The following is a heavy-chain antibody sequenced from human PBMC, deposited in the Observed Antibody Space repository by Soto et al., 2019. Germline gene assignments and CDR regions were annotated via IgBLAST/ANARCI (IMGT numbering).Heavy chain of an antibody. CDR3: ARHATVDIVANIMDGHYGMDV. V-gene: IGHV5-10-1*01. Sequence: PGESLKISCKGSGYSFTSYWISWVRQMPGKSLEWMGRIDPSDSYTNYSPSFQGHVTISADKSISTAYLQWSSLKASDTAMYYCARHATVDIVANIMDGHYGMDVWRQGTTVTVSS. CDR1: GYSFTSYW. CDR2: IDPSDSYT. J-gene: IGHJ6*02. D-gene: IGHD5-12*01.